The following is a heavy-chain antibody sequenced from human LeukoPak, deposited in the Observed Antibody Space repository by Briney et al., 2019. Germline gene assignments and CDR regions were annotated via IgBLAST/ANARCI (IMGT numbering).Heavy chain of an antibody. J-gene: IGHJ6*03. CDR1: GFTFSDYY. CDR2: ISSSGSTI. CDR3: ARDQGEGWFYYYYYMDV. D-gene: IGHD2-15*01. V-gene: IGHV3-11*04. Sequence: GGSLRLSCAASGFTFSDYYMSWIRQAPGKGLEWVSYISSSGSTIYYADSVKGRFTISRDNAKNSLYLQMNSLRAEDTAVYYCARDQGEGWFYYYYYMDVWGKGTTVTISS.